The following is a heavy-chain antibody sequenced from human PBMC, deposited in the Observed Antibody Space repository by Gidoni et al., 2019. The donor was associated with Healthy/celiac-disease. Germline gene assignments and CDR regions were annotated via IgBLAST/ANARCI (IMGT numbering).Heavy chain of an antibody. D-gene: IGHD3-3*01. CDR3: ARGHPVFDYDFWSGYTNCDY. V-gene: IGHV4-34*01. J-gene: IGHJ4*02. CDR1: DGSFSGYY. Sequence: QVQLQQWGAGLLKPSETLSLTCAVHDGSFSGYYWSWIRQPPGKGMEWIGEINHSGSTNYNTSLRSRVTISVDTSRNQFSMKLSSVTAADTAVYYCARGHPVFDYDFWSGYTNCDYWGQGTLVTVSS. CDR2: INHSGST.